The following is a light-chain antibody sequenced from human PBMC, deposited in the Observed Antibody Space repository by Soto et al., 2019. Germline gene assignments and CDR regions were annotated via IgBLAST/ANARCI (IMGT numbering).Light chain of an antibody. J-gene: IGKJ1*01. Sequence: EIVLAQSPGTLSLSPGERATLSCRASQSVTNSFLAWYQQKPGQAPSLLIYGASRRATSIPDRFTGSGSGTDYTLTISRLEPEEFAVNYCQQYVRTPRAFGQGTKVEI. V-gene: IGKV3-20*01. CDR3: QQYVRTPRA. CDR1: QSVTNSF. CDR2: GAS.